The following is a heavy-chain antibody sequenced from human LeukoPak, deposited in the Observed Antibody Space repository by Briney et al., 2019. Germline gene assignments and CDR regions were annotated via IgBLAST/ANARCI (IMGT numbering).Heavy chain of an antibody. CDR3: ARSRGERWLQFDAFDI. V-gene: IGHV4-59*07. Sequence: SDTLSLTCTASGGSISSYYWSWIRQPPGQGLEWIGYIYDSGSTNYNPSLKHRVTISVDTAKNQFSLKLSSVSAADTAVYYCARSRGERWLQFDAFDIWGQGTMVTVSS. D-gene: IGHD5-24*01. CDR2: IYDSGST. J-gene: IGHJ3*02. CDR1: GGSISSYY.